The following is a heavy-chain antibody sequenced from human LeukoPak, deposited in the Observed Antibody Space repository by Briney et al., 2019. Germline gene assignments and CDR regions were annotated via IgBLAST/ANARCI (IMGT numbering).Heavy chain of an antibody. CDR1: GGSISSYY. D-gene: IGHD3-22*01. CDR3: ARDRGITMIVTNWFDP. CDR2: IYTSGST. J-gene: IGHJ5*02. Sequence: SETLSLTCTVSGGSISSYYWSWIRQPAGKGLEWIGRIYTSGSTNYNPSLKSRVTMSVDTSKNQFSLKLSSVSAADTAVYYCARDRGITMIVTNWFDPWGQGTLVTVSS. V-gene: IGHV4-4*07.